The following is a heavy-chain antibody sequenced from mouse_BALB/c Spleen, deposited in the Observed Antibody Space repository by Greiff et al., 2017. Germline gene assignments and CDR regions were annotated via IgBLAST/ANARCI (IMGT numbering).Heavy chain of an antibody. CDR1: GFTFSSFG. D-gene: IGHD2-12*01. CDR3: ARLDYSYSGYYAMDV. V-gene: IGHV5-17*02. J-gene: IGHJ4*01. Sequence: EVQRVESGGGLVQSGGSRKLSCAASGFTFSSFGMHWVRQAPEKGLEWVAYISSGSSTIYYADTVKGRFTIARDNPKNTLFLQLTSLRSEDTAMYYCARLDYSYSGYYAMDVWGAGTTVTVSS. CDR2: ISSGSSTI.